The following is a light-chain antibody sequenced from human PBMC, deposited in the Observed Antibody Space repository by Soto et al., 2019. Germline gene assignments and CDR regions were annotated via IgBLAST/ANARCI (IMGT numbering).Light chain of an antibody. CDR3: LQYHNYFWT. CDR2: DAS. J-gene: IGKJ1*01. V-gene: IGKV1-6*01. CDR1: QDIRNY. Sequence: AVQMTQSPSSLSASVGDRVTITCRASQDIRNYLGWYQQKPGKAPKLLIYDASSIQTGVPSRFAGSGSGTDFTLTISSLQPEDSASYFCLQYHNYFWTFGQGTKVEVK.